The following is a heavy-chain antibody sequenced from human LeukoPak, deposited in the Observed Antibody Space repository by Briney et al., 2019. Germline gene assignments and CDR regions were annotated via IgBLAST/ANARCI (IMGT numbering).Heavy chain of an antibody. J-gene: IGHJ4*02. CDR2: IYYSGST. CDR1: GGSISSYY. D-gene: IGHD3-9*01. V-gene: IGHV4-59*01. CDR3: ARVARYFDPSVSDY. Sequence: PSETLSLTCTVSGGSISSYYWSWIRQPPGKGLEWIGYIYYSGSTNYNPSLKSRVTISVDTSKNQFSLKLSSVTAADTAVYYCARVARYFDPSVSDYWGQGTLVTVSS.